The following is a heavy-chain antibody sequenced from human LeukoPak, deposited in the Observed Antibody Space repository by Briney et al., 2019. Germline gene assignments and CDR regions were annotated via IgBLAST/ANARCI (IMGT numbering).Heavy chain of an antibody. CDR3: ARELERQGGFDY. CDR2: IRYDGSNK. Sequence: PGGSLRLSCAASGFTFSSYGMHWVRQAPGKGLEWVAFIRYDGSNKYYADSVKGRFTISRDNSKNTLYLQMNSLRAEDTAVYYCARELERQGGFDYWGQGTLVTVSS. V-gene: IGHV3-30*02. J-gene: IGHJ4*02. D-gene: IGHD1-1*01. CDR1: GFTFSSYG.